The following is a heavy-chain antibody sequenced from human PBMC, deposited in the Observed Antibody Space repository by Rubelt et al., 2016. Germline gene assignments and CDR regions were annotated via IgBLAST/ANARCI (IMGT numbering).Heavy chain of an antibody. CDR2: IIHIFGTA. Sequence: GAEVKKPGASVKVSCKASGYTFTSYGISWVRQAPGQGLEWMGGIIHIFGTANYAQKFQGRVTITADKSTGTAYMELRSLRSEDTAVDYCAREIWDSSGYYYGPDYWYFDLWGRGTLVTVSS. CDR3: AREIWDSSGYYYGPDYWYFDL. J-gene: IGHJ2*01. D-gene: IGHD3-22*01. CDR1: GYTFTSYG. V-gene: IGHV1-69*06.